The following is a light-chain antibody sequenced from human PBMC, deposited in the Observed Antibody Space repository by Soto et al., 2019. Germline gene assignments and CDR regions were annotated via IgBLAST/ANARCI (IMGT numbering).Light chain of an antibody. CDR3: QQRSNWPIT. CDR1: QSVSSY. Sequence: EIVLTQSPATLSLSPGERATLSCRASQSVSSYLAWYQQKPGQAPRLLIYDASNRATGIPARFGGSGSRTDFTLTISSLEPEDFAVYYCQQRSNWPITFGQGTRLEIK. CDR2: DAS. J-gene: IGKJ5*01. V-gene: IGKV3-11*01.